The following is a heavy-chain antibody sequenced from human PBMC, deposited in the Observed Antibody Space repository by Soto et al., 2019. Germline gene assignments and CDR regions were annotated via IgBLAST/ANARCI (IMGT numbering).Heavy chain of an antibody. CDR1: GFTFSRYS. CDR3: ARGNYYGLDV. Sequence: EVQLVESGGGLVQPGGSLRLSCAASGFTFSRYSIHWVRQAPGKGLVWVSRIVSAGGAATSADAVKGRFTISRDNAKNTLHLQMNNLRAEDTAVYYCARGNYYGLDVWGQGTAVTVSS. CDR2: IVSAGGAA. J-gene: IGHJ6*02. V-gene: IGHV3-74*01.